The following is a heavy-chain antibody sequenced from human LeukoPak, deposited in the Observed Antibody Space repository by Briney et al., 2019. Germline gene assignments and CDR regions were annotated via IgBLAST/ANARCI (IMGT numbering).Heavy chain of an antibody. V-gene: IGHV3-15*01. J-gene: IGHJ6*02. CDR1: GFSLRNAW. CDR3: AAPHETVIAAAFEV. CDR2: IKSKTDGGTI. D-gene: IGHD2-15*01. Sequence: GGSLRLSCAVSGFSLRNAWMRWVRQAPGKGLEWVGRIKSKTDGGTIDYAAPVKGRFTISRDDSKNTLYLEMNSLKTEDTGVYYCAAPHETVIAAAFEVWGQGTTVTVSS.